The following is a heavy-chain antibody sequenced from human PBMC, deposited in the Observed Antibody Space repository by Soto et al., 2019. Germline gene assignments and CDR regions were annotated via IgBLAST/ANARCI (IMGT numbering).Heavy chain of an antibody. CDR1: RYNFTNYW. Sequence: PGASLKLSCKGSRYNFTNYWIGWVRQMPGKGLEWMGIIYPGDSGTQYNPSFQGQVTISADKSITTTYLPRSSLKASDTAIYYCAASTFYYGIDVWGQGTSVTVSS. V-gene: IGHV5-51*01. CDR2: IYPGDSGT. J-gene: IGHJ6*02. CDR3: AASTFYYGIDV.